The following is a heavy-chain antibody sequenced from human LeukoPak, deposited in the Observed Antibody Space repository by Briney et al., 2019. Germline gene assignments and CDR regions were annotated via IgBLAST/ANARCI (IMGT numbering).Heavy chain of an antibody. V-gene: IGHV4-59*08. Sequence: PSETLSLTCTVSGGSISSYYWSWIRQPPGKGLEWIGYIYYSGSTNYNPSLKSRATISVDTSKNQFSLKLSSVTAADTAVYYCARQGRGSYYDSSGYYYGMDVWGQGTTVTVSS. CDR3: ARQGRGSYYDSSGYYYGMDV. J-gene: IGHJ6*02. CDR2: IYYSGST. D-gene: IGHD3-22*01. CDR1: GGSISSYY.